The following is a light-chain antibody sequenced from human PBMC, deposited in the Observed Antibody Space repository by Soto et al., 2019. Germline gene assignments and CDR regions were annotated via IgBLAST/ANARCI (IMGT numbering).Light chain of an antibody. Sequence: EIVMTQFPVTLSVSPGERVTLSCRASQSIGSNLAWYQQKPGQAPRLLIYGASTRATGIPARFSGSGFGTEFTLTISSLQSEDFAVYYCQQFNNWPPWTFGQGTKVEMK. CDR2: GAS. V-gene: IGKV3D-15*01. J-gene: IGKJ1*01. CDR3: QQFNNWPPWT. CDR1: QSIGSN.